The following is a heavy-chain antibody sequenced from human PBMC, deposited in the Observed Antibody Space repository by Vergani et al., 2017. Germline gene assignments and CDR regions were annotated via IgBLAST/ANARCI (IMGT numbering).Heavy chain of an antibody. Sequence: QVQLQESGPGLVKPSQTLSLTFTVSGSPISSGSYYWSWIRQPAGKGLEWIGRIFTSGSTNYNPSLKSRVTMTVDTSKNQFSLKLSSVTAADTAVYYCARGEGSWSNNWFDPWGQGTLVTVSS. CDR3: ARGEGSWSNNWFDP. CDR2: IFTSGST. D-gene: IGHD3-10*01. J-gene: IGHJ5*02. V-gene: IGHV4-61*02. CDR1: GSPISSGSYY.